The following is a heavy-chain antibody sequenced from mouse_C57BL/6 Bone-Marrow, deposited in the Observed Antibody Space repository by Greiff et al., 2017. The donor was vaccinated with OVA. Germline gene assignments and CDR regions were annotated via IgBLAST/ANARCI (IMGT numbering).Heavy chain of an antibody. CDR1: GYTFTDYY. CDR3: ARRDYDYDPYYFDY. J-gene: IGHJ2*01. D-gene: IGHD2-4*01. Sequence: EVKLQQSGPELVKPGASVKISCKASGYTFTDYYMNWVKQSHGKSLEWIGDINPNNGGTSYNQKFKGKATLTVDKSSSTAYMELRSLTSEDSAVYYCARRDYDYDPYYFDYWGQGTTLTVSS. V-gene: IGHV1-26*01. CDR2: INPNNGGT.